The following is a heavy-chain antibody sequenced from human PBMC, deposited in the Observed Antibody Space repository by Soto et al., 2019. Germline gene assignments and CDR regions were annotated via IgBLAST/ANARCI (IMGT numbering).Heavy chain of an antibody. CDR2: IYYSGSS. Sequence: LSLTCTVSGGSISSSSYYWDWIRQPPGKGLEWIGSIYYSGSSYYNPSLKSRVTISVDTSKNQFSLKLSSVTAADTAVYYCASRTVTTTEVWFDPWGQGTLVTVSS. V-gene: IGHV4-39*01. D-gene: IGHD4-17*01. J-gene: IGHJ5*02. CDR1: GGSISSSSYY. CDR3: ASRTVTTTEVWFDP.